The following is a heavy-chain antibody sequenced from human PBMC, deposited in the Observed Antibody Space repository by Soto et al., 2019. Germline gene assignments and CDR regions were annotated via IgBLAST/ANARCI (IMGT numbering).Heavy chain of an antibody. CDR2: VKQDGSDR. V-gene: IGHV3-7*03. CDR3: ARDRCSSTSCFFDY. Sequence: PGGSLRLSCAASGFTFSSYWMGWVRQAPGKGLEWVANVKQDGSDRYYADSVKGRFTISRDNAKNSLYLQMNSLRGEDTAVYFCARDRCSSTSCFFDYWGQGSLVTVS. J-gene: IGHJ4*02. CDR1: GFTFSSYW. D-gene: IGHD2-2*01.